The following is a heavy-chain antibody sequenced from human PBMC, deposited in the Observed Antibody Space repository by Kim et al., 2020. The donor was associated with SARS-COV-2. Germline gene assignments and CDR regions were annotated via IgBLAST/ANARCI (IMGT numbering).Heavy chain of an antibody. D-gene: IGHD4-17*01. Sequence: GGSLRLSCAASGFTFSSNAMSWVRQAPGKGLEWVSSIGRRGDSTSYADSVKGRFTISRDNSKNTLYLLLNTLTAEDTAIYFCAKRAVTALHYFDYWGQGT. J-gene: IGHJ4*02. V-gene: IGHV3-23*01. CDR1: GFTFSSNA. CDR3: AKRAVTALHYFDY. CDR2: IGRRGDST.